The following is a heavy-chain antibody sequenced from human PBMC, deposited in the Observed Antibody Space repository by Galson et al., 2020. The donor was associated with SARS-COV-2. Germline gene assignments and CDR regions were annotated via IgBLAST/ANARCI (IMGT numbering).Heavy chain of an antibody. CDR2: IIPIFGTA. D-gene: IGHD2-2*01. CDR1: GGTFSSYA. J-gene: IGHJ6*02. CDR3: ARSHGGESDIVVVPAATDTFYYYYYYGMDV. V-gene: IGHV1-69*13. Sequence: SVKVSCKASGGTFSSYAISWVRQAPGQGLEWMGGIIPIFGTANYAQKFQGRVTITADESTSTAYMELSSLRSEDTAVYYCARSHGGESDIVVVPAATDTFYYYYYYGMDVWGQGTTVTVSS.